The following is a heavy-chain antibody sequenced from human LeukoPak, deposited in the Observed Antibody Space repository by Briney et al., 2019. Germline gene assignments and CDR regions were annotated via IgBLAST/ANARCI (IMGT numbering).Heavy chain of an antibody. Sequence: PSETLSLTCTVSGGSISTYYWTWIRQPPGKGLEWIGYIYYGGSTNYNPSLKSRVTISADTSKNHFSLKVSAVTAADTAVYYCATLNYGGKSNDAFDIWGQGTMVTVSS. J-gene: IGHJ3*02. CDR3: ATLNYGGKSNDAFDI. D-gene: IGHD4-23*01. V-gene: IGHV4-59*01. CDR2: IYYGGST. CDR1: GGSISTYY.